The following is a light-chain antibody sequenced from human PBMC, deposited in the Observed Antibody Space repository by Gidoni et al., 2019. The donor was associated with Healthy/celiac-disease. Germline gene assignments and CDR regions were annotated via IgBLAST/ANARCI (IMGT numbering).Light chain of an antibody. Sequence: QSALTQPASVSGSPGQPITISCTGTSSDVGGYNYVSWYQQHPGKAPKLMIYEVSNRPSGVSNCFSGSKSGNTASLTISGLQAEDEADYYCSSYTSSSLFVFGTGTKVTVL. CDR3: SSYTSSSLFV. V-gene: IGLV2-14*01. CDR1: SSDVGGYNY. J-gene: IGLJ1*01. CDR2: EVS.